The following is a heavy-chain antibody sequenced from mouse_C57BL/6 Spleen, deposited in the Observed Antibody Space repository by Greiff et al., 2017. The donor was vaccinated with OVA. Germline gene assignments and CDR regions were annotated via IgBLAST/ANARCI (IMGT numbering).Heavy chain of an antibody. CDR2: IYPRSGNT. CDR3: ARGDGNYGFAY. J-gene: IGHJ3*01. CDR1: GYTFTSYG. V-gene: IGHV1-81*01. Sequence: VQLQQSGAELARPGASVKLSCKASGYTFTSYGISWVKQRTGQGLEWIGEIYPRSGNTYYNEKFKGKATLTADKSSSTAYMELRSLPSEDSAVYFCARGDGNYGFAYWGQGTLVTVSA. D-gene: IGHD2-1*01.